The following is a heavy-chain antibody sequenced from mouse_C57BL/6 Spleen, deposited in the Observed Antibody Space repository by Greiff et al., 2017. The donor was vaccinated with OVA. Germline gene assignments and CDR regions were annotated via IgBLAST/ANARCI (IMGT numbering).Heavy chain of an antibody. CDR2: INPGSGGT. V-gene: IGHV1-54*01. CDR3: ARRIYYGNPYFDY. Sequence: QVQLQQSGAELVRPGPSVKVSCKASGYAFTNYLIEWVKQRPGQGLEWIGVINPGSGGTNYNEKFKGKATLTADKSSSTAYMQLSSLTSEDSAVYFCARRIYYGNPYFDYWGQGTTLTVSS. J-gene: IGHJ2*01. D-gene: IGHD2-1*01. CDR1: GYAFTNYL.